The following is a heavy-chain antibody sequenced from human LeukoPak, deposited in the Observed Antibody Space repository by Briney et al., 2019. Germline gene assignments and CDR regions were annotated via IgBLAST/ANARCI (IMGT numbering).Heavy chain of an antibody. CDR3: ARRFSSSWYWFDH. V-gene: IGHV5-10-1*04. J-gene: IGHJ5*02. CDR2: IDPSDSYT. Sequence: GASLRISCKGSGSSFTSYWISWVRQLPGKGLEWMERIDPSDSYTNYSPSFQGQVTISADKSISTAYLQWRSLKASDTAMYYCARRFSSSWYWFDHWGQGTLVTVSS. D-gene: IGHD6-13*01. CDR1: GSSFTSYW.